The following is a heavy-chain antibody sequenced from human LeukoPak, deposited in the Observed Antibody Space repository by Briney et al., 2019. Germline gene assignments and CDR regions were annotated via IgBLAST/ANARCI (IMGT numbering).Heavy chain of an antibody. Sequence: GGSLRLSCAASGFTFSSRGMSWLRQAPGKGLEWVSSITPSGDGTYYAASVKGRFTISRDNSKNNLYLQMDSLRADDTAKYYCARDTPVATWWGQGTLVAVSS. CDR1: GFTFSSRG. CDR3: ARDTPVATW. CDR2: ITPSGDGT. V-gene: IGHV3-23*01. D-gene: IGHD1-26*01. J-gene: IGHJ4*02.